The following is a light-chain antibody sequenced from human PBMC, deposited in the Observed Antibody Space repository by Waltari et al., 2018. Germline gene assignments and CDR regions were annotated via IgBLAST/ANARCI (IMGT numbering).Light chain of an antibody. CDR1: QDIKQS. CDR3: QQYHSVPLT. Sequence: DIHMTQSPSSLSAPVGARVTITCQASQDIKQSLNWFHQKPGTAPEVLIFDASNSQTGAPSRFSGSGSRTDFTFTISSLQPGDMGTYYCQQYHSVPLTFGGGTTVEIK. CDR2: DAS. V-gene: IGKV1-33*01. J-gene: IGKJ4*01.